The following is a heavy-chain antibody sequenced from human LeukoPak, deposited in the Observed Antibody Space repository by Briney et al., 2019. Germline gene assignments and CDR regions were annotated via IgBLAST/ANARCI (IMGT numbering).Heavy chain of an antibody. CDR3: ARDDYDFWSGMGGYFDY. CDR2: IYTSGST. V-gene: IGHV4-4*07. J-gene: IGHJ4*02. Sequence: PETLSLTCTVSGGSISSYYWSWIRQPAGKGLEWIGRIYTSGSTNYNPSLKSQVTMSVDTSKNQFSLKLSSVTAADTAVYYCARDDYDFWSGMGGYFDYWGQGTLVTVSS. D-gene: IGHD3-3*01. CDR1: GGSISSYY.